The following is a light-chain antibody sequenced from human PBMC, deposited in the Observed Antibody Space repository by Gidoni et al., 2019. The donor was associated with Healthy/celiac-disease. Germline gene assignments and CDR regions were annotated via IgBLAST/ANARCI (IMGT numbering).Light chain of an antibody. J-gene: IGKJ1*01. CDR1: QSVSSN. CDR3: QQYNNWPRT. Sequence: EIVMTQSPATLSVSPGERATLSCRASQSVSSNLAGYQQKPGQAPRLLIYGASTRATGIPARFSGSGSGTEFTLPICSLQSADFAVYYCQQYNNWPRTFGQXTKVEIK. V-gene: IGKV3-15*01. CDR2: GAS.